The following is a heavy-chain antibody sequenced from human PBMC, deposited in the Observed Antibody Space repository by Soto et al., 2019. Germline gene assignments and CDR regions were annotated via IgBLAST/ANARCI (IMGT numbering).Heavy chain of an antibody. CDR3: AKGCRTTSCSGD. Sequence: EVQLVESGGGLVQPGRSLRLSCAASGFSFDDYAMHWVRQAPGKGLEWVSGINWNSGSIGYADSVKGRFTISRDNAKNSLYLQMNSLRAEDTALYYCAKGCRTTSCSGDWGQGTLVTVSS. CDR2: INWNSGSI. D-gene: IGHD2-2*01. V-gene: IGHV3-9*01. J-gene: IGHJ4*02. CDR1: GFSFDDYA.